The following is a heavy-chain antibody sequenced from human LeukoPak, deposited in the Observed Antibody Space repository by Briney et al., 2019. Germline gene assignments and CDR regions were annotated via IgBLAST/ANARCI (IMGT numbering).Heavy chain of an antibody. V-gene: IGHV1-2*07. D-gene: IGHD3-10*01. Sequence: ASVKVSCNASGYTFTRYYMHSVRQAPGQQLEGMGWINPNSGGTNYAHKFQGRVTITRDTSISRAYMELSRLRSDETAVYYCARGSITMVRGAMYSFDYGGQGTLVTVSS. CDR3: ARGSITMVRGAMYSFDY. J-gene: IGHJ4*02. CDR2: INPNSGGT. CDR1: GYTFTRYY.